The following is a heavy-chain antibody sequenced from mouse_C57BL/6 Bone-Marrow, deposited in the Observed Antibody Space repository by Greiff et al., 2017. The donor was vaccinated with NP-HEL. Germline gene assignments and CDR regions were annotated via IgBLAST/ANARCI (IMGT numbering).Heavy chain of an antibody. J-gene: IGHJ2*01. Sequence: VQLQQPGAELVRPGASVKLSCTASGFNIKDDYMHWVKQRPEQGLEWIGWIDPENGDTEYASKFQGKATITADTSSNTAYLQLSSLTSEDTAVYYCADGPSDYWGQGTTLTVSS. CDR1: GFNIKDDY. CDR3: ADGPSDY. V-gene: IGHV14-4*01. D-gene: IGHD2-3*01. CDR2: IDPENGDT.